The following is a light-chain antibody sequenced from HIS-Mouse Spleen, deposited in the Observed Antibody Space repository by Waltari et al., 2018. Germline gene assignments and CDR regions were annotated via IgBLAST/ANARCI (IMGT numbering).Light chain of an antibody. CDR3: CSYAGSYSWV. J-gene: IGLJ3*02. CDR2: DVS. Sequence: QSALTQPRSVSGSPGQSVTISCTGTSSDVGGYNYVSWYKQHPGKAPKLMIYDVSTRPSGVPGRFSGSKSGTTASLTISGLQADDEAEYYCCSYAGSYSWVFGGGTKLTVL. V-gene: IGLV2-11*01. CDR1: SSDVGGYNY.